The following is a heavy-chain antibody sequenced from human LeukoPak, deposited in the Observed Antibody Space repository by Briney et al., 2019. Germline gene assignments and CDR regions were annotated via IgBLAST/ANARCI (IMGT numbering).Heavy chain of an antibody. Sequence: GASVKVSCKASGYTFTSYAIHWVRQAPGQRLEWMGWIDGGNGDTRFSQKFQDRVSFTRDTFATTAYMELTSLRSEDTAIYYCARDQSRDIRVDFDCWGQGTLVTVSS. V-gene: IGHV1-3*01. CDR3: ARDQSRDIRVDFDC. J-gene: IGHJ4*02. CDR1: GYTFTSYA. D-gene: IGHD2-15*01. CDR2: IDGGNGDT.